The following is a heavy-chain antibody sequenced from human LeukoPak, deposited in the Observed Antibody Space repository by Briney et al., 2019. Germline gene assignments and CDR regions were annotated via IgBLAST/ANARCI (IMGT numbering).Heavy chain of an antibody. CDR2: IYYSGST. Sequence: PSETLSLTCTVSGGTISSYYWSWIRQPPGKGLEWIGYIYYSGSTSYNPSLKSRATISVDTSKNQFSLKLSSVTAADTAVYYCARDENYYDSSGYSPAEYFQHWGQGTLVTVSS. CDR3: ARDENYYDSSGYSPAEYFQH. D-gene: IGHD3-22*01. CDR1: GGTISSYY. J-gene: IGHJ1*01. V-gene: IGHV4-59*01.